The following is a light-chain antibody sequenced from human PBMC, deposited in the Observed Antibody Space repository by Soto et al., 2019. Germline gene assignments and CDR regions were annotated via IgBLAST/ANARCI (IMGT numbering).Light chain of an antibody. J-gene: IGKJ5*01. CDR2: DAS. CDR3: QQRSNWHIT. Sequence: EIVLTQSPVTLSLSPGERATLSCRASQSVRTYLAWYQVKPGQAPRLLIYDASRRASGVPARFSGSGSGTDSTLTISSLEPEDFAVYYCQQRSNWHITFGQGTRLEIK. CDR1: QSVRTY. V-gene: IGKV3D-11*02.